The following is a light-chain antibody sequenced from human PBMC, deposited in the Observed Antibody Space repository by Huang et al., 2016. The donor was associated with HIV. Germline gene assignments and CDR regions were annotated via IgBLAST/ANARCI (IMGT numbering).Light chain of an antibody. V-gene: IGKV3-15*01. CDR2: AAS. J-gene: IGKJ2*01. Sequence: ERVMTQSPATLSVSLGKRAPLYCRASQYVSSNLAWYQQKPGQAPRCLIYAASTRLTDIPARFSGIGSGIEFTLTISSLQSEDFAVYYCQQYNNWPRTFGQGTKLEIK. CDR1: QYVSSN. CDR3: QQYNNWPRT.